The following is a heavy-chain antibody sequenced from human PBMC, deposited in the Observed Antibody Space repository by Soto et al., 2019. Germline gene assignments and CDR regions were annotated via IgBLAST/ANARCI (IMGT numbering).Heavy chain of an antibody. J-gene: IGHJ3*02. Sequence: GESLKISCKGSGYSFAGYWITWVRQKPGKGLEWMGRIDPSDSQTYYSPSFQGHVTISADKSISTAYLQWSSLKASDTAMYYCARLRGYSYGDAFDIWGQGTMVTVSS. CDR3: ARLRGYSYGDAFDI. CDR1: GYSFAGYW. CDR2: IDPSDSQT. V-gene: IGHV5-10-1*01. D-gene: IGHD5-18*01.